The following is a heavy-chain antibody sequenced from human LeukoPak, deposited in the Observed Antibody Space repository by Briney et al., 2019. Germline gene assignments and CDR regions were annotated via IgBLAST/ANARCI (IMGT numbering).Heavy chain of an antibody. V-gene: IGHV1-18*01. CDR3: AREALTYCSGGSCYFAFFDY. J-gene: IGHJ4*02. CDR2: ISAYNGNT. Sequence: ASVKVSCKASGYTFTSYGISWVRQAPGQGLEWMGWISAYNGNTNYAQKLQGRVTMTTDTSTSTAYMELRSLRSDDTAVYYCAREALTYCSGGSCYFAFFDYWGQRTLVTVSS. CDR1: GYTFTSYG. D-gene: IGHD2-15*01.